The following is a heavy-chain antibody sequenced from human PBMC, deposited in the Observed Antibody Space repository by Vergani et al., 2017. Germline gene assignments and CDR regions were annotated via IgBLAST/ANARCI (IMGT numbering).Heavy chain of an antibody. J-gene: IGHJ5*02. Sequence: QVQLVQSGAEVGKPGASVKVSCKASGYTFTSYAMNWVRQAPGQGLEWMGWIDTNTGNPTYAQGFTGRFVFSLDTSVSTAYLQISSLKAEDTAVYYCARGRCSSTSCYAGWWFDPWGQGTLVTVSS. CDR1: GYTFTSYA. D-gene: IGHD2-2*01. CDR2: IDTNTGNP. CDR3: ARGRCSSTSCYAGWWFDP. V-gene: IGHV7-4-1*02.